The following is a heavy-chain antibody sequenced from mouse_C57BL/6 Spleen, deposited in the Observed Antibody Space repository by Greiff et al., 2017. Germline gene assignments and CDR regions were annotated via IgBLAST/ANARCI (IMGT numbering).Heavy chain of an antibody. J-gene: IGHJ2*01. V-gene: IGHV7-3*01. CDR1: GFTFTDYY. Sequence: EVKLMESGGGLVQPGGSLSLSCAASGFTFTDYYMSWVRQPPGKALEWLGFIRNKANGYTTEYSASVKGRFTISRDNSQSILYLQMNALRAEDSATYYCARSSTGSAYYFDYWGQGTTLTVSS. CDR2: IRNKANGYTT. D-gene: IGHD4-1*02. CDR3: ARSSTGSAYYFDY.